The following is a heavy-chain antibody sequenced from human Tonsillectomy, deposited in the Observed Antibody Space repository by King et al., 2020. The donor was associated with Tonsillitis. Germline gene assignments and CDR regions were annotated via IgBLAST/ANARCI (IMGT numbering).Heavy chain of an antibody. CDR3: ARDRAIAVVVPAVSDAFDI. Sequence: HVQLVESGGEVKKPGASVKVSCKASGYTFTSYGISWVRQAPGQGLEWMGWISTYNGNTNYAEKLQDRVTMTTDTSTSTAYMELRSLRSDDTAVYYCARDRAIAVVVPAVSDAFDIWGQGTMVTVSS. CDR2: ISTYNGNT. J-gene: IGHJ3*02. V-gene: IGHV1-18*04. CDR1: GYTFTSYG. D-gene: IGHD2-15*01.